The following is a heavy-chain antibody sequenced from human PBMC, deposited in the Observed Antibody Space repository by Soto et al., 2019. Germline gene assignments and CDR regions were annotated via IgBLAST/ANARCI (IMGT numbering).Heavy chain of an antibody. CDR2: IYYSGRT. J-gene: IGHJ4*02. D-gene: IGHD5-18*01. Sequence: QVQLQESGPGLVKPSQTLSLTCTVSGGSISSGDYYWSWIRQPPGKGLEWIGYIYYSGRTYYNPSLKSRVTISVDTSKNQYSLKLSSVTAADTAVYYCARGGAMVHLFDYWGQGTLVTVSS. CDR1: GGSISSGDYY. V-gene: IGHV4-30-4*01. CDR3: ARGGAMVHLFDY.